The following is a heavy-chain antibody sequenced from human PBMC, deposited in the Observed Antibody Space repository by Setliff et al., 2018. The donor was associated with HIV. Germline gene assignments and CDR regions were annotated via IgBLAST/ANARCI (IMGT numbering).Heavy chain of an antibody. Sequence: SETLSLTCSVSGGSMRSGPFYWGWLRQPPGKGLQWIGSISYSDNTFYNLSLTGRVTISMDTSKNELFLRLRSVTAADTAVYYCARLGSGWNWVTRIDFWGQGTLVTVSS. D-gene: IGHD6-19*01. CDR3: ARLGSGWNWVTRIDF. J-gene: IGHJ4*01. V-gene: IGHV4-39*01. CDR2: ISYSDNT. CDR1: GGSMRSGPFY.